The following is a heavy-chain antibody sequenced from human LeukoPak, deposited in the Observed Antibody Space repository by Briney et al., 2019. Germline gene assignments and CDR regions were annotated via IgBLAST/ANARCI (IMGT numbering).Heavy chain of an antibody. CDR2: IKQDGSEK. V-gene: IGHV3-7*01. J-gene: IGHJ5*02. CDR3: ARDGRGYCTNGVCYHWFDP. CDR1: GFTFSSYW. D-gene: IGHD2-8*01. Sequence: GGSLRLSCAASGFTFSSYWMSWVRQAPGKGLEWVANIKQDGSEKYYVDSVKGRVTISRENAKNSLYLQMNSLRAEDTAVYYCARDGRGYCTNGVCYHWFDPWGQGTLVTVSS.